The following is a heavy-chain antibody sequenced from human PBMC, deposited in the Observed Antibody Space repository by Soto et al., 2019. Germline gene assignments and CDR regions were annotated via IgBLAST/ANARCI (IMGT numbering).Heavy chain of an antibody. J-gene: IGHJ4*02. V-gene: IGHV3-23*01. CDR3: VRWNGYGDY. CDR2: FSGGSGTT. D-gene: IGHD1-1*01. CDR1: GFTFTNYG. Sequence: VQLLASGGGLVQPGGSLRLSCVVSGFTFTNYGVTWVRQAPGKGLEWVSGFSGGSGTTHYRASVKGRFTISRDDSKNTVYLQMNSLGDDDTAVYYCVRWNGYGDYWGQGTLVTVSA.